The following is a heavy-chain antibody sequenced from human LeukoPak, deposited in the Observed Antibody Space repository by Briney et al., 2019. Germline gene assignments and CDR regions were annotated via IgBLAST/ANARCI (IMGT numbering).Heavy chain of an antibody. CDR3: AKGQYAAAL. J-gene: IGHJ4*02. CDR2: ISGSGGST. D-gene: IGHD4-11*01. CDR1: GFTFSNYA. V-gene: IGHV3-23*01. Sequence: GGSLTLSCPASGFTFSNYAMNWVRQAPGKGLEWVSAISGSGGSTYYADSVKGRFTISRDNSKNTLYLQMNSLRADDTAVYYCAKGQYAAALWGQGTLVTVSS.